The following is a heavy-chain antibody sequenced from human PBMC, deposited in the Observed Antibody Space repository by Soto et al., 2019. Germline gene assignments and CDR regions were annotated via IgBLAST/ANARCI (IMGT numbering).Heavy chain of an antibody. D-gene: IGHD3-10*01. V-gene: IGHV4-34*02. CDR1: GGSFNNYC. Sequence: QVRLQQWGAGLVRPSETLSLTCAVYGGSFNNYCWSWIRQPPGKGLEWIGEVCPGGRTNYSPTLKGEVRIAVDWSKNQFSLRLSSVTVADTAVYYCAGGDYGQYDAYNWFDPWGQGNLVIVAS. J-gene: IGHJ5*02. CDR2: VCPGGRT. CDR3: AGGDYGQYDAYNWFDP.